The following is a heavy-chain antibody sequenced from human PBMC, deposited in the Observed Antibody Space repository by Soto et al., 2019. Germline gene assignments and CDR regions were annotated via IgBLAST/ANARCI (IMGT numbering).Heavy chain of an antibody. D-gene: IGHD2-21*02. CDR3: AREIVTAGGNNYFDP. Sequence: SETLSLTCGVSGGTVASSHWWSWVRQSPGGGLEWIGNVYHTGDTNFNPSLQSRVTISVDKSNNQFSLRLNSLTAADTAVYFCAREIVTAGGNNYFDPWCPGTLVTVSS. CDR2: VYHTGDT. V-gene: IGHV4-4*02. J-gene: IGHJ5*02. CDR1: GGTVASSHW.